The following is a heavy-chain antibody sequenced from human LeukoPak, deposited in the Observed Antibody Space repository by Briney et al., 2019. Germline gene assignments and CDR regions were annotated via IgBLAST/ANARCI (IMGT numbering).Heavy chain of an antibody. CDR1: GFTFSNYW. J-gene: IGHJ4*02. D-gene: IGHD2-2*01. CDR3: ARDQGSTSRGIDY. CDR2: IYSDGNTT. V-gene: IGHV3-74*01. Sequence: GGSLRLSCAGSGFTFSNYWMHWVRQAPGKGLVWVSRIYSDGNTTNYADSVKGRFTISRDNAKNTLYLQMNSLRAEDTAVYYCARDQGSTSRGIDYWGQGTLVTVSS.